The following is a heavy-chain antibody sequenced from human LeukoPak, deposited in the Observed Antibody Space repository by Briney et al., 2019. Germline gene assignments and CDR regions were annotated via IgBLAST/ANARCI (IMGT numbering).Heavy chain of an antibody. CDR2: VTGSGGNI. Sequence: GSLRLSCAASGFTFSSYAMSWVRQAPGKGMEWVSGVTGSGGNIHYADSVKGRFTISRDNSKNTLYLEMNSLRAEDTAVYYCAKEGRYSSRIENSWAFDYWGQGTLVTVSS. D-gene: IGHD6-19*01. J-gene: IGHJ4*02. V-gene: IGHV3-23*01. CDR3: AKEGRYSSRIENSWAFDY. CDR1: GFTFSSYA.